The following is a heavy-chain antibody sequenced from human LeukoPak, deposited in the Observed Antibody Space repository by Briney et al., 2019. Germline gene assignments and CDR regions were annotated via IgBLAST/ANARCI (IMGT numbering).Heavy chain of an antibody. CDR1: GFTFSSYG. V-gene: IGHV3-30*18. Sequence: PGRSLRLSCAASGFTFSSYGMHWVRQAPGKGLEWVAVISYDGSNKYYADSVKGRFTISRDNSKNTLYLQMNSPRAEDTAVYYCAKDRGDYYDSSGYYSGGFDIWGQETMVTVSS. CDR3: AKDRGDYYDSSGYYSGGFDI. CDR2: ISYDGSNK. D-gene: IGHD3-22*01. J-gene: IGHJ3*02.